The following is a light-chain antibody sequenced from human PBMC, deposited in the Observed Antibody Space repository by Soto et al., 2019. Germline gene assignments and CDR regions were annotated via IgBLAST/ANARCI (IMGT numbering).Light chain of an antibody. J-gene: IGKJ1*01. Sequence: DIQMTQSPSALSASVGDTVTITCRASQSVDTCLAWYQQKPGKAPHLLIYKASRLETGVPSGFSGSGSVTDYTLTITGLQPDDFATYYCQQFYRYPWTFGQGTKVEI. CDR3: QQFYRYPWT. V-gene: IGKV1-5*03. CDR1: QSVDTC. CDR2: KAS.